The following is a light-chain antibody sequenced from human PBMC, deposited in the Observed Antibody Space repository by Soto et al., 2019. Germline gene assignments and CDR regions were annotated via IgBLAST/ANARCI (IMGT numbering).Light chain of an antibody. CDR2: EVS. CDR3: SSYTSSSTPYV. CDR1: SSDVGGYNY. Sequence: QSALTQRAAVSGSPGQSITISCTGTSSDVGGYNYVSWYQQHPGKAPKLMIYEVSNRPSGVSNRFSGSKSGNTASLTISGLQAEDEADYYCSSYTSSSTPYVFGTGTKV. J-gene: IGLJ1*01. V-gene: IGLV2-14*01.